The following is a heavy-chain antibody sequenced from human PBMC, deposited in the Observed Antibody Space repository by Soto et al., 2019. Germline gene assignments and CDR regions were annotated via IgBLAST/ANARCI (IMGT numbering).Heavy chain of an antibody. J-gene: IGHJ4*02. CDR3: ARGDPYYYDSRGLFDY. Sequence: ASVKVSCKASGYTFTGYYMHWVRQAPGQGLEWMGWINPNSGGTNYAQKFQGWVTMTRDTSISTAYMELSRLRSDDTAVYYCARGDPYYYDSRGLFDYWGQGTLVTVSS. CDR1: GYTFTGYY. V-gene: IGHV1-2*04. D-gene: IGHD3-22*01. CDR2: INPNSGGT.